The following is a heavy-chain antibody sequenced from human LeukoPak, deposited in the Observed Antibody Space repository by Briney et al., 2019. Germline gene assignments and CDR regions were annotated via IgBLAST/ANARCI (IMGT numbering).Heavy chain of an antibody. CDR3: TSAGLIRPTTVFGVVPDY. Sequence: GGSLRLSCTTSGFTLNNAWQNWVRQAPGKGVERVGRIRSKTDGGTADYAAPVKDRFTISRDDSKNTLYLQMNSLKTEDTAVYYCTSAGLIRPTTVFGVVPDYWGQGTLVTVSS. D-gene: IGHD3-3*01. CDR1: GFTLNNAW. J-gene: IGHJ4*02. CDR2: IRSKTDGGTA. V-gene: IGHV3-15*01.